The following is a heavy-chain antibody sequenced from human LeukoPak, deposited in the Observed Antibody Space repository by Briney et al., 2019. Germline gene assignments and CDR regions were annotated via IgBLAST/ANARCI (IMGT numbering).Heavy chain of an antibody. CDR1: GYTLTVLS. V-gene: IGHV1-24*01. Sequence: ASVKVSCKVSGYTLTVLSMHWVRQAPGKGLEWMGGFDPEDGETIYAQKFQGRVTMTEDTSTDTAYMELSSLRSEDTAVYYCATRVWRGSYYALYFDYWGQGTLVTVSS. D-gene: IGHD1-26*01. CDR3: ATRVWRGSYYALYFDY. J-gene: IGHJ4*02. CDR2: FDPEDGET.